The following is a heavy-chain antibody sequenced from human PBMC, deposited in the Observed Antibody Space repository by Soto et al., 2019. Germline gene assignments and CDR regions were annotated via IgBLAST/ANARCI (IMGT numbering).Heavy chain of an antibody. V-gene: IGHV1-69*01. CDR2: IIPIFGTP. CDR1: GGTFSSNG. CDR3: ARDRIGVAGYEASDM. J-gene: IGHJ3*02. D-gene: IGHD6-19*01. Sequence: QVQLVQSGAEVQKPGSSVKVSCEAAGGTFSSNGFSWVRQAPGQGLEWMGGIIPIFGTPNYAQKFQGKITITADESTRMVYMEVSSLRSEDTAVYYCARDRIGVAGYEASDMWGQGTMVTVSS.